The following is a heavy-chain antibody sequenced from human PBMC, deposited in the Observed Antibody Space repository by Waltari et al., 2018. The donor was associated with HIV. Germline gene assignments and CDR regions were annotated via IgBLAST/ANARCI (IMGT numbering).Heavy chain of an antibody. J-gene: IGHJ4*02. Sequence: QVQLQESGPGLVKPSQTLSLTCPVSGRSISSGSYYWSWIRQPAGKGLEWIGRIYTSGSTNYNPSLKSRVTISVDTSKNQFSLKLSSVTAADTAVYYCARGSDDSSGYLDYWGQGTLVTVSS. CDR1: GRSISSGSYY. D-gene: IGHD3-22*01. CDR2: IYTSGST. V-gene: IGHV4-61*02. CDR3: ARGSDDSSGYLDY.